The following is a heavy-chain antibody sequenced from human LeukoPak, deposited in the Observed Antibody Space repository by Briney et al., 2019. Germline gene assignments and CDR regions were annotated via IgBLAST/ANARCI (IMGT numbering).Heavy chain of an antibody. J-gene: IGHJ4*02. CDR1: GFTFSSYA. CDR2: ISGSGGST. V-gene: IGHV3-23*01. Sequence: GGSLRLSCAASGFTFSSYAMSWVRQAPGKGLEWVSAISGSGGSTYYADSVKARFTISRDNSKNTVYLQMNSLRVDDTAVYYCARATLDNWGQGTLVTVSS. CDR3: ARATLDN.